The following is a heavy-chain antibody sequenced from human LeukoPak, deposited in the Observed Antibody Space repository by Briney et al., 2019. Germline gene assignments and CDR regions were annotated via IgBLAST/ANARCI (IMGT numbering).Heavy chain of an antibody. Sequence: GGSLRLSCAASGFTFASYSMNWVRQAPGKGLDWVSSISGDSTYIYNAGSVKGRFTISRDNAQASLYLQMISLRADDTAVYYCARVSGRLERQSDLDYWGQGTLVIVSS. CDR3: ARVSGRLERQSDLDY. D-gene: IGHD1-1*01. CDR1: GFTFASYS. J-gene: IGHJ4*02. V-gene: IGHV3-21*01. CDR2: ISGDSTYI.